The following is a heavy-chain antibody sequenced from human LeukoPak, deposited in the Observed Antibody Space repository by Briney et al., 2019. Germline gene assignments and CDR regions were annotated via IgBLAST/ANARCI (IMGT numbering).Heavy chain of an antibody. CDR3: AKVPWIDYYYGMDV. D-gene: IGHD2-2*03. V-gene: IGHV3-23*01. CDR1: GFTLRNFA. J-gene: IGHJ6*02. Sequence: PGGSLRLSCEDSGFTLRNFAVSWVRQAPGKGLEWVSAISGSGGSTYYADSVKGRFTISRDNSKNTLYLQMNSLRAEDTAVYYCAKVPWIDYYYGMDVWGQGTTVTVAS. CDR2: ISGSGGST.